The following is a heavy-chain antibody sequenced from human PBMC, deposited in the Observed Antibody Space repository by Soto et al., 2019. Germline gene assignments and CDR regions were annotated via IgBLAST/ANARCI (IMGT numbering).Heavy chain of an antibody. CDR2: IYYSGST. Sequence: QVQLQESGPGLVKPSQTLSLTCTVSGGSISSGGYYWSWIRQHPGKGPEWIGYIYYSGSTYYNPSLKSRVTISVDTSKNQFSLKLSSVTAADTAVYYCARVAAAGRLYNWFDPWGQGTLVTVSS. D-gene: IGHD6-13*01. V-gene: IGHV4-31*03. J-gene: IGHJ5*02. CDR1: GGSISSGGYY. CDR3: ARVAAAGRLYNWFDP.